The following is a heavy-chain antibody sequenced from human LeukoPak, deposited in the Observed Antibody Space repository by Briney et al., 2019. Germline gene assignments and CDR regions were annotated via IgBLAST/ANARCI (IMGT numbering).Heavy chain of an antibody. J-gene: IGHJ5*02. CDR1: GGSFSGYY. V-gene: IGHV4-34*01. CDR2: INHSGST. Sequence: SETLSLTCAVYGGSFSGYYWSWIRQPPGKGLEWIGEINHSGSTNYNPSLKSRVTISVDTSKNQFSLKLSSVTAADTAVYYCARAKLGYCSGGSCYLSNSWFDPWGQGTLVTVSS. CDR3: ARAKLGYCSGGSCYLSNSWFDP. D-gene: IGHD2-15*01.